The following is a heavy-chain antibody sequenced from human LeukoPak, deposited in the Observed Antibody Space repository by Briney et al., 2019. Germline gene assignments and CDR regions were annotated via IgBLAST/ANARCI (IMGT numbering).Heavy chain of an antibody. CDR3: ARGLPGTMVRGVPDY. CDR1: GGSFSGYY. J-gene: IGHJ4*02. Sequence: KSSETLSLTCAVYGGSFSGYYWSWIRQPPGKGLEWIGEINHSGSTNYNPSLKSRVTISVDTSKNQFSLKLSSVTAADTAVYYCARGLPGTMVRGVPDYWGQGTLVTVSS. D-gene: IGHD3-10*01. V-gene: IGHV4-34*01. CDR2: INHSGST.